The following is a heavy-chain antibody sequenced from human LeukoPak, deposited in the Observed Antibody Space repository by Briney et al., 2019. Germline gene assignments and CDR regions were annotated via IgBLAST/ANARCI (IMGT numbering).Heavy chain of an antibody. CDR3: ARGGPGIAAAGSDY. D-gene: IGHD6-13*01. J-gene: IGHJ4*02. CDR1: GGSISSYY. CDR2: IYYSGST. V-gene: IGHV4-59*01. Sequence: SETLSLTCTVSGGSISSYYWSWIRQPPGKGLEWIGYIYYSGSTNYNPSLKSRVTISVDTSKNQFSLKLSSVTAADTAVYYCARGGPGIAAAGSDYWGQGTLVTVSS.